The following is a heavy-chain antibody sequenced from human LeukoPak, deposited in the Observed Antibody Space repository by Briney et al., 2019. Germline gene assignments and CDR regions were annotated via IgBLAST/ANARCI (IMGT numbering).Heavy chain of an antibody. V-gene: IGHV3-7*01. CDR3: ARVRTEWFIDL. Sequence: GGSLRLSCAGSGFIFNSHWMTWVRQAPGMGLEWVGNIRQDGDEKFYADSVRGRFTISRDNAKNSLYLHLNSLRAEDTAIYYCARVRTEWFIDLWGRGTLVTVSP. CDR1: GFIFNSHW. D-gene: IGHD3-3*01. CDR2: IRQDGDEK. J-gene: IGHJ2*01.